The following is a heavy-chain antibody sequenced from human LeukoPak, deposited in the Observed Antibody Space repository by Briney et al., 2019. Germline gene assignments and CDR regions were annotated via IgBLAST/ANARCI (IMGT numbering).Heavy chain of an antibody. D-gene: IGHD4-17*01. CDR1: GFTFDDYA. J-gene: IGHJ4*02. V-gene: IGHV3-9*01. Sequence: PGGSLRLSCAASGFTFDDYAMHWVRQAPGKGLEWVSGISWNSGSIGYADSVKGRFTISRDNAKNPLYLQMNSLRAEDTAVYYCARDLYGVGYWGQGTLVTDSS. CDR3: ARDLYGVGY. CDR2: ISWNSGSI.